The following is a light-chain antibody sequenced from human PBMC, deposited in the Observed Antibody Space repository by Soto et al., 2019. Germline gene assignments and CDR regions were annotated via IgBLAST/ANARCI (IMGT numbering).Light chain of an antibody. CDR3: QVWDSSGDHVV. V-gene: IGLV2-8*01. J-gene: IGLJ2*01. CDR1: SNDVGAYNF. Sequence: QSALTQPPSASGSPGQSVTISCTGTSNDVGAYNFISWYQQHPGKAPKLMIYEVNKRPSGVPDRFSGSKSGNTATLTISRVEAGDEADYWCQVWDSSGDHVVFGGGTKLTVL. CDR2: EVN.